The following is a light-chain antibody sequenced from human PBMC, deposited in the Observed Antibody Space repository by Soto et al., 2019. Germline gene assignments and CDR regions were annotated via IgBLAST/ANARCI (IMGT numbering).Light chain of an antibody. J-gene: IGLJ1*01. V-gene: IGLV2-14*01. CDR1: SSDVGDYNY. CDR3: SSYTSSSPPPYV. CDR2: DVS. Sequence: QSALAQPASVSGAPGQAITISCTGTSSDVGDYNYVSWYQQHPGKAPKLMIYDVSDRPSGVSNRFSGSKSGNTASLTISGLQAEDDADYYCSSYTSSSPPPYVFGTGTKVTVL.